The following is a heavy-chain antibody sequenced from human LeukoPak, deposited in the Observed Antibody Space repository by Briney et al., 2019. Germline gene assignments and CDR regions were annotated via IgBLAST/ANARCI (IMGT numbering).Heavy chain of an antibody. D-gene: IGHD3-10*01. CDR2: ISGSGGST. J-gene: IGHJ5*02. V-gene: IGHV3-23*01. CDR1: GFTFSNYG. CDR3: AKDAVWFGES. Sequence: GGSLRLSCAASGFTFSNYGTTWVRQAPGKGLEWVSVISGSGGSTYYADSVKGRFTISRDNSKNTLYLQMNSLRAEDTAVYYCAKDAVWFGESLGQGTLVTVSS.